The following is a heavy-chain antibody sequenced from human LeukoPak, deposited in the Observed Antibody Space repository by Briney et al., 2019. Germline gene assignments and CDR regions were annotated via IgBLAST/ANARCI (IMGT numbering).Heavy chain of an antibody. D-gene: IGHD4-17*01. CDR1: GGTFSSYA. J-gene: IGHJ6*02. V-gene: IGHV1-69*04. CDR3: ARDPHYGDYHNPEGYYYYGMDV. CDR2: IIPIFGIA. Sequence: SVKVPCKASGGTFSSYAISWVRQAPGQGLEWMGRIIPIFGIANYAQKFQGRVTITADKSTSTAYMELSSLRSEDTAVYYCARDPHYGDYHNPEGYYYYGMDVWGQGTTVTVSS.